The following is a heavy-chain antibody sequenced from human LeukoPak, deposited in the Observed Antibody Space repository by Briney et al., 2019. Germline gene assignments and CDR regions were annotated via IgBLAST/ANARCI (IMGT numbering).Heavy chain of an antibody. J-gene: IGHJ4*02. Sequence: GGSLRLSCVASGFTFSRYSMTWVRQAPGKGLEWVSAINIGGDDTYYADSVRGRFTISRDNSKNTLYLQMNSLRAEDTAVYYCANGAAGQYCTSPTCYRWGQRTLVIVSS. V-gene: IGHV3-23*01. D-gene: IGHD2-2*01. CDR2: INIGGDDT. CDR3: ANGAAGQYCTSPTCYR. CDR1: GFTFSRYS.